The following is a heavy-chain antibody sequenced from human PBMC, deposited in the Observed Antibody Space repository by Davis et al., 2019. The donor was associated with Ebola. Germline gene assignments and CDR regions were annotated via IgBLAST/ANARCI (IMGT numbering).Heavy chain of an antibody. J-gene: IGHJ4*02. D-gene: IGHD5-18*01. CDR2: ISPSASRM. CDR1: GFTFSDYW. V-gene: IGHV3-48*03. CDR3: VPGTWI. Sequence: GESLKISCEASGFTFSDYWMTWVRQAPGKGLEWVSYISPSASRMFYAESVKGRFTISRDDAKNSLFLQMNSLRVEDTAVYYCVPGTWIRGQGRLVTVSS.